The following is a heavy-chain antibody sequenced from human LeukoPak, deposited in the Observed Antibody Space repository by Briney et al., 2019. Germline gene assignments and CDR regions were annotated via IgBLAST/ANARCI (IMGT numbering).Heavy chain of an antibody. J-gene: IGHJ5*01. CDR3: AGTVDGPNWFDS. CDR2: IYYSGST. Sequence: PSETLSLTCTVSGGSISSYYWSWIRQPPGKGLEWIGDIYYSGSTKYNPSLKSRVSISVDTPKNHFSLKLSSVTGADAAVYYCAGTVDGPNWFDSWGQGTQVTVYS. V-gene: IGHV4-59*08. D-gene: IGHD4-11*01. CDR1: GGSISSYY.